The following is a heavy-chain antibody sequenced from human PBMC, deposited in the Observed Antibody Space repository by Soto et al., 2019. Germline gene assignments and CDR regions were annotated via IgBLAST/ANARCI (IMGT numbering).Heavy chain of an antibody. J-gene: IGHJ6*02. D-gene: IGHD6-13*01. V-gene: IGHV3-33*01. CDR1: GFTFSSYG. CDR3: ARDLAAAGTGDSYYYYGMDV. Sequence: GGSLRLSCAASGFTFSSYGMHWVRQAPGKGLEWVAVIWYDGSNKYYADSVKGRFTISRDSSKNTLYLQVNSLRAEDTAVYYCARDLAAAGTGDSYYYYGMDVWGQGTTVTVSS. CDR2: IWYDGSNK.